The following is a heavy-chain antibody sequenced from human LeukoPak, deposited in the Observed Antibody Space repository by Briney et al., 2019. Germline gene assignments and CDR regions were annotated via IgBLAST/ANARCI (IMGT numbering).Heavy chain of an antibody. D-gene: IGHD2-21*01. J-gene: IGHJ4*02. CDR2: MNPNSGNT. CDR3: ARGAIGVLIDY. V-gene: IGHV1-8*01. Sequence: ASVKDSCKASGYTFSSYDINWVRQATGQGLEWMGWMNPNSGNTGYAQKFQGRVTMTRNTSISTAYMGLSSLRSEDTAVYYCARGAIGVLIDYWGQGTLVTVSS. CDR1: GYTFSSYD.